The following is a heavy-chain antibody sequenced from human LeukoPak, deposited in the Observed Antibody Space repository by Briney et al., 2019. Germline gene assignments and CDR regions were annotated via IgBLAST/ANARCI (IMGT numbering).Heavy chain of an antibody. D-gene: IGHD3-22*01. CDR2: ISGSGGST. CDR1: GFTFSSYA. Sequence: GGSLRLSCAASGFTFSSYAMSWVRQAPGKGLEWVSAISGSGGSTYHADSVKGRFTISRDNSKNTLYLQMNSLRAEDTAVYYCARDPSYDSSGSLLIDYWGQGTLVTVSS. J-gene: IGHJ4*02. CDR3: ARDPSYDSSGSLLIDY. V-gene: IGHV3-23*01.